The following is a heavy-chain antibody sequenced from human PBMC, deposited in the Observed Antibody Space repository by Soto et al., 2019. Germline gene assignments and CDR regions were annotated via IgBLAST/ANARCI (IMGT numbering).Heavy chain of an antibody. CDR3: ARDNLAFQGAFDL. CDR2: ITGTSAFT. D-gene: IGHD3-16*01. J-gene: IGHJ4*02. CDR1: GFVFSDFQ. Sequence: GGSLRLSCAASGFVFSDFQFNWVRQAPGGGLEWLSSITGTSAFTEYAESIEGRFTISRDNPNKLLFLHMDNLRPEDTAVYYCARDNLAFQGAFDLWGQGTLVTVCS. V-gene: IGHV3-21*01.